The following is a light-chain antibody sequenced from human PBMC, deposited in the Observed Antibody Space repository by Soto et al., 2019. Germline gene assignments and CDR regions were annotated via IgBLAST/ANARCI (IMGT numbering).Light chain of an antibody. CDR2: GAS. V-gene: IGKV3-20*01. J-gene: IGKJ1*01. Sequence: ASVLSLSPGDRATLSCRASQSVSNNYLAWYQHKPGQAPRLLIYGASNRATGIPDRFSGSGSGTKFTLTTSSIEPPEFAVYYCQHYCSSWTFGQGTKVDIK. CDR1: QSVSNNY. CDR3: QHYCSSWT.